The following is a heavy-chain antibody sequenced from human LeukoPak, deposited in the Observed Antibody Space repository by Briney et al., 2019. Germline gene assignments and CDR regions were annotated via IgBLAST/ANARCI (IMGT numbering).Heavy chain of an antibody. CDR2: IYYSGST. J-gene: IGHJ4*02. V-gene: IGHV4-59*12. Sequence: PSETLSLTCTVSGGSISSYYWSWIRQPPGKGLEWIGYIYYSGSTNYNPSLKSRVTISVDTSKNQFSLKLSSVTAADTAVYYCARGSSGWSRAFDYWGQGTLVTVSS. D-gene: IGHD6-19*01. CDR1: GGSISSYY. CDR3: ARGSSGWSRAFDY.